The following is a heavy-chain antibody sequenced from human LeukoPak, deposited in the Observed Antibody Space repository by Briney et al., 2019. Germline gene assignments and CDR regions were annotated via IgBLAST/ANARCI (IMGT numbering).Heavy chain of an antibody. V-gene: IGHV3-21*04. CDR3: TRGKYSSDY. D-gene: IGHD6-6*01. CDR2: ISSSSSHI. J-gene: IGHJ4*02. Sequence: GGSLRLSCAASGFTFSSHTMNWVRQAPGKGLEWVSCISSSSSHIFYAASVKGRFTISRDNAKNSLYLQMNNLRAEDTAVYFCTRGKYSSDYWGQGTLVTVSS. CDR1: GFTFSSHT.